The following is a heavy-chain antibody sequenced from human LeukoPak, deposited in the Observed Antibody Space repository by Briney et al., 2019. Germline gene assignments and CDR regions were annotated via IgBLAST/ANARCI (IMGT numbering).Heavy chain of an antibody. J-gene: IGHJ6*03. D-gene: IGHD2-8*02. V-gene: IGHV5-51*01. CDR2: IYPGDSDI. CDR1: GYIFTNYW. Sequence: HGESLKISCKGSGYIFTNYWIGWVRQMPGKGLEWMGIIYPGDSDIRYSPSFQGQVTISADKSISTAYLQWSSLKASDTAMYYCARHMSGTGLNYYFSYYMDVWGKGTTVIVSS. CDR3: ARHMSGTGLNYYFSYYMDV.